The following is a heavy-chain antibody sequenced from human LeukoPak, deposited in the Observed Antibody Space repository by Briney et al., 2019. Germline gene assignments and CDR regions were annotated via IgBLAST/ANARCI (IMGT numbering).Heavy chain of an antibody. CDR2: ISGSGGST. Sequence: PGRSLRLSCAASGFTFSSYAMSWVRQAPGKGLEWVSAISGSGGSTYYADSVKGRFTISRDNSKNTLYLQMNSLRAEDTAVYYCAKYWPAKDIVVVPAATPFDYWGQGTLVTVSS. CDR3: AKYWPAKDIVVVPAATPFDY. V-gene: IGHV3-23*01. D-gene: IGHD2-2*01. CDR1: GFTFSSYA. J-gene: IGHJ4*02.